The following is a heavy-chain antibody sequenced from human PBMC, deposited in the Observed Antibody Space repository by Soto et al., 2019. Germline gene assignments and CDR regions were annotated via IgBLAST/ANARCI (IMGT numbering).Heavy chain of an antibody. Sequence: GESLKISCVASGFTFSSYSMVWVRQAPGKGLEWVSYIFTTGTTIYYADSVKGRFTVSRDNAKNSVFLLLNSLRAEDTAVYYCARDKDWAFDYWGQGTPVTVSS. CDR3: ARDKDWAFDY. CDR1: GFTFSSYS. D-gene: IGHD3-9*01. J-gene: IGHJ4*02. V-gene: IGHV3-48*03. CDR2: IFTTGTTI.